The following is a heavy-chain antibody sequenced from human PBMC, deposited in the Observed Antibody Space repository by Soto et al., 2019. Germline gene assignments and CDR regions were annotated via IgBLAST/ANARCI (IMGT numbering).Heavy chain of an antibody. J-gene: IGHJ4*02. CDR1: GGSISRSSYY. V-gene: IGHV4-39*01. CDR2: IYYSGST. D-gene: IGHD4-17*01. Sequence: SETLSLTCTVSGGSISRSSYYWGWLRQPPGKGLEWIGSIYYSGSTYYNPSLKSRVTISVDTSKNQFSLKLSSVTAADTAVYYCARHDYGGFGLWGQGTLVTVSS. CDR3: ARHDYGGFGL.